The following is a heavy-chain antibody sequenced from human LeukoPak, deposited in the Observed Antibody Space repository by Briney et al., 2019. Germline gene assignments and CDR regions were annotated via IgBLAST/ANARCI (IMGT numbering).Heavy chain of an antibody. D-gene: IGHD6-19*01. J-gene: IGHJ5*01. CDR3: AKVDGYNSGWYDS. V-gene: IGHV3-23*01. CDR1: GFTFSSYA. CDR2: ISGSGGST. Sequence: GSLRLSCAASGFTFSSYAMSWVRQAPGKGLEWVSAISGSGGSTYYADSVKGRFTISRDNAKNSLYLQMDILKPEDTAFYYCAKVDGYNSGWYDSWGQGTLVTVSS.